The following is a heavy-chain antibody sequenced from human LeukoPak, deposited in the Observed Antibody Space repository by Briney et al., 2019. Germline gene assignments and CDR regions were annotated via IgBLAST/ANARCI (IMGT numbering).Heavy chain of an antibody. CDR2: ISYDGSNK. D-gene: IGHD5-12*01. J-gene: IGHJ4*02. V-gene: IGHV3-30*04. CDR3: ADSGYEGY. Sequence: PGRSLRLSCAASGFTFSSYAMHWVRQAPGKGLEWVAVISYDGSNKYYADSVKGRFTISRDNSKNTLYLQMNSLRAEDTAVYYCADSGYEGYWGQGTLVTVSS. CDR1: GFTFSSYA.